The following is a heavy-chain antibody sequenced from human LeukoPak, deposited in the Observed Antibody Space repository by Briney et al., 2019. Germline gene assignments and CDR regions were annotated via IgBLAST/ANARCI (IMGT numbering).Heavy chain of an antibody. CDR1: GASFSTNY. J-gene: IGHJ6*03. CDR3: ARLYQQSKWKYYYYYMDV. Sequence: SETVSLTCSVSGASFSTNYWSWIRQPPGRGLEWIGYVFDSGSTNYNPSLKSRVTISVDTSTKQFSLRLSSVTAADTAVYYCARLYQQSKWKYYYYYMDVWGKGTAVTVSS. V-gene: IGHV4-59*01. CDR2: VFDSGST. D-gene: IGHD1-1*01.